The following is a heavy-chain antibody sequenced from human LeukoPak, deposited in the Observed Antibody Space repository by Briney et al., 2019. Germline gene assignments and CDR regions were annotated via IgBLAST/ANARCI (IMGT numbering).Heavy chain of an antibody. D-gene: IGHD2-15*01. CDR1: GFTFSNYP. V-gene: IGHV3-23*01. CDR3: AKGRALGVVAAFNY. CDR2: INCSGANT. Sequence: GDSLRLSCSASGFTFSNYPMSWVRQAPGRGLEWVATINCSGANTYYAHPVKRHFTISNDNDNNHPDLQMDSRRADDTVIYYCAKGRALGVVAAFNYSGQGTVVTASS. J-gene: IGHJ4*02.